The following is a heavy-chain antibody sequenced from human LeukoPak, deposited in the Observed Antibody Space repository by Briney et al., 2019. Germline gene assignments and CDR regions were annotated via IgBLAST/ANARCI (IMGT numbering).Heavy chain of an antibody. CDR1: GFTFSRFE. CDR2: ISTGTYI. D-gene: IGHD4-23*01. Sequence: GGSLRLSCVAAGFTFSRFEMNWVRQAPGKGLEWISHISTGTYIAYTDSVKGRFTISRDNAKNSLYLQMNSLRAEDTAVYYCTREQDREAAATVVGDYWGQGTLVTVSS. J-gene: IGHJ4*02. CDR3: TREQDREAAATVVGDY. V-gene: IGHV3-48*03.